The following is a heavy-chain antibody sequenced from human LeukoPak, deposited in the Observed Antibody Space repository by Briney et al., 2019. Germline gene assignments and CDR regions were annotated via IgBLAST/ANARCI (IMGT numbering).Heavy chain of an antibody. CDR3: ASRTGLLWFGELLGYYNWFDP. CDR2: IYNRGST. Sequence: SETLSLTCTVSGGYISSTSYYWGWIRQPPGKGLEWIGIIYNRGSTNYNPSLKSRVTISVDTSKNQFSLKLSSVTAADTAVYYCASRTGLLWFGELLGYYNWFDPWGQGTLVTVSS. D-gene: IGHD3-10*01. CDR1: GGYISSTSYY. V-gene: IGHV4-39*07. J-gene: IGHJ5*02.